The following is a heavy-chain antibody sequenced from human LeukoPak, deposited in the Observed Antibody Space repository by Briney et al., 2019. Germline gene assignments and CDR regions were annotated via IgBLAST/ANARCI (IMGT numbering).Heavy chain of an antibody. CDR3: ARGPNPNYYDSSGYTPLGY. V-gene: IGHV1-69*04. CDR2: IIPILGIA. D-gene: IGHD3-22*01. J-gene: IGHJ4*02. Sequence: SVKVSCKASGGTFSSYAISWVRQAPGQGLEWMGRIIPILGIAHYAQKFQGRVTITADKSTSTAYMELSSLRSEDTAVYYCARGPNPNYYDSSGYTPLGYWGQGTLVTVSS. CDR1: GGTFSSYA.